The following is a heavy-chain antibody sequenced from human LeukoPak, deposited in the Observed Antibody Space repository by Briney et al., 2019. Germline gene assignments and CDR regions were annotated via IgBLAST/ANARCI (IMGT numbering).Heavy chain of an antibody. D-gene: IGHD6-13*01. CDR1: GGSISSSSYY. J-gene: IGHJ4*02. CDR2: IYYSGST. CDR3: ARVTGYMTEDYFDY. V-gene: IGHV4-39*07. Sequence: SETLSLTCTVSGGSISSSSYYWGWIRQPPGKGLEWIGSIYYSGSTYYNPSLKSRVTISVDASKNQFSLRLSSVTAADTAVYYCARVTGYMTEDYFDYWGQGTLITVSS.